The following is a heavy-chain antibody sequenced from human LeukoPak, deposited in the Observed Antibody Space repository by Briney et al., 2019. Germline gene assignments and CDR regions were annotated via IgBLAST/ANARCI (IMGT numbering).Heavy chain of an antibody. CDR3: ARDRDILTGSGYYFDY. V-gene: IGHV1-2*06. Sequence: GASVKVSCKASGYTFTGYYMHWVRQAPGQGLEWMGRINPNSGGTNYAQKFQGRVTMTRDTSISTAYMELSRLRSDDTAVYYCARDRDILTGSGYYFDYWGQGTLVTVSS. CDR1: GYTFTGYY. J-gene: IGHJ4*02. CDR2: INPNSGGT. D-gene: IGHD3-9*01.